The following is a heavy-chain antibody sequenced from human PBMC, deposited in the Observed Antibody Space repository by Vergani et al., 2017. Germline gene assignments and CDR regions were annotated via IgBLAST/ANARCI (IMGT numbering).Heavy chain of an antibody. CDR1: GGSISSSSYY. Sequence: QLQLQESGPGLVKPSETLSLTCTVSGGSISSSSYYWGWIRQPPGKGLEWIGRIYYSGSTYYNPSLKGRVPISVDTSKNQFSLKLSSVTAADTAVYYCASSSLGPVGVYSSSWYVLGTLDYWGQGTLVTVSS. CDR2: IYYSGST. J-gene: IGHJ4*02. V-gene: IGHV4-39*07. D-gene: IGHD6-13*01. CDR3: ASSSLGPVGVYSSSWYVLGTLDY.